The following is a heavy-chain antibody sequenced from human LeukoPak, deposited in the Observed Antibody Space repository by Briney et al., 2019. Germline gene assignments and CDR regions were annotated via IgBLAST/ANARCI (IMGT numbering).Heavy chain of an antibody. CDR3: ARGPTYYDFWSGYYDY. Sequence: SETLSLTCTVSGGSISSYYWSWIRQPPGKGLEWIGYIYYSGSTNYNPSLKSRVTISVDTSKNQFSLKLSSVTAADTAVYYCARGPTYYDFWSGYYDYWGQGTLVTVSS. V-gene: IGHV4-59*01. D-gene: IGHD3-3*01. CDR1: GGSISSYY. CDR2: IYYSGST. J-gene: IGHJ4*02.